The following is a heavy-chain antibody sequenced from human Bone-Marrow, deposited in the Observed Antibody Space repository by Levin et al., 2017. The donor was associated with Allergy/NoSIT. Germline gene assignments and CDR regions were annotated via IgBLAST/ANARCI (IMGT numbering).Heavy chain of an antibody. D-gene: IGHD3-10*01. CDR3: ARVAPYYGSGSYYKIDWFDP. CDR1: GYTFTSYG. V-gene: IGHV1-18*01. CDR2: ISAYNGNT. J-gene: IGHJ5*02. Sequence: GESLKISCKASGYTFTSYGISWVRQAPGQGLEWMGWISAYNGNTNYAQKLQGRVTMTTDTSTSTAYMELRSLRSDDTAVYYCARVAPYYGSGSYYKIDWFDPWGQGTLVTVSS.